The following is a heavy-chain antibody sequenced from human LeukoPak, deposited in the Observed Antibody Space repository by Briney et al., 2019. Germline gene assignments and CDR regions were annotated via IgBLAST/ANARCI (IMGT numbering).Heavy chain of an antibody. D-gene: IGHD1-7*01. CDR1: GGSISSYY. J-gene: IGHJ4*02. CDR2: IYYSGST. Sequence: SETLSLTCTVSGGSISSYYWSWIRQPPGKGLEWIGYIYYSGSTNYNPSLKSRVTISVDTSKNQFSLKLSSVTAADTAVYYCAISITGTTPWFDYWGQRTLATVSS. V-gene: IGHV4-59*01. CDR3: AISITGTTPWFDY.